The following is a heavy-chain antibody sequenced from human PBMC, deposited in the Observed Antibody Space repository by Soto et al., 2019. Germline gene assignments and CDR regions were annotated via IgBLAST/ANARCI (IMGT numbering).Heavy chain of an antibody. CDR1: WFTFFKYS. Sequence: GGSLRLSRSTPWFTFFKYSISWVPQAPGKGLEWVSLVSATAGTTYYTDSVKGRFTISRDNSRNTVYLQMNSLRADDTAVYYCAKDRLAGGFDYWGQGTLVTVSS. CDR2: VSATAGTT. V-gene: IGHV3-23*01. J-gene: IGHJ4*02. CDR3: AKDRLAGGFDY. D-gene: IGHD3-16*01.